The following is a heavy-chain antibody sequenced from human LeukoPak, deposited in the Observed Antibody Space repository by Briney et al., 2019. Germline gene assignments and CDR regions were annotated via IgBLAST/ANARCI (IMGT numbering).Heavy chain of an antibody. J-gene: IGHJ4*02. Sequence: GGSLRLSYAASGFTFSSYAMSWVRQAPGKGLEWVSAISGSGGSTYYADSVKGRFTISRDNSKNTLYLQMNSLRAEDTAVYYCAKDSSGWYGGSHIDYWGQGTLVTVSS. CDR1: GFTFSSYA. D-gene: IGHD6-19*01. CDR3: AKDSSGWYGGSHIDY. V-gene: IGHV3-23*01. CDR2: ISGSGGST.